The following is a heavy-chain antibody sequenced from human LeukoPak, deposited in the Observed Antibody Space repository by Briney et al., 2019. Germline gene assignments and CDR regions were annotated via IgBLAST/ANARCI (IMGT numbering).Heavy chain of an antibody. V-gene: IGHV3-53*01. CDR2: IYADGGT. D-gene: IGHD6-19*01. J-gene: IGHJ4*02. Sequence: GGSLRLFCAASGFIVTTNYMTWVRQAPGKGLEWVSVIYADGGTYYADSVKGRFTMSRDSSRNTLYLQMNNLRVDDTAIYYCGRNLYRTGWKNYLDSWGQGTLVTVSS. CDR3: GRNLYRTGWKNYLDS. CDR1: GFIVTTNY.